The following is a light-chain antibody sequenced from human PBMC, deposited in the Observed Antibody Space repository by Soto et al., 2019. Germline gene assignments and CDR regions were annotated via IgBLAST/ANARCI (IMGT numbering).Light chain of an antibody. CDR2: EGS. J-gene: IGLJ1*01. CDR1: SSDVGSYNL. Sequence: QSALTQPASVSGSPGQSITISCTGTSSDVGSYNLVSWYQQHPGKAPKLMIYEGSKRPSGVSNRFSGSKSGNTASLTISGLQAEDDADSDCSSYAGSSTYVFGTGTKV. V-gene: IGLV2-23*01. CDR3: SSYAGSSTYV.